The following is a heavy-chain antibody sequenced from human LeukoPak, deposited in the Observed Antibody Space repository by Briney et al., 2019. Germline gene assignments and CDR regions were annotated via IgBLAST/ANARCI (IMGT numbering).Heavy chain of an antibody. D-gene: IGHD2-21*02. CDR3: ARVALEAYCGGDCYLYWYFDL. Sequence: SVKVSCKASGGTFSSYAISWVRQAPGQGLEWMGGIIPIFGTANYAQKFQGRVTITTDESTSTAYMELRSLRSEDTAVYYCARVALEAYCGGDCYLYWYFDLWGRGTLVTVSS. CDR2: IIPIFGTA. J-gene: IGHJ2*01. V-gene: IGHV1-69*05. CDR1: GGTFSSYA.